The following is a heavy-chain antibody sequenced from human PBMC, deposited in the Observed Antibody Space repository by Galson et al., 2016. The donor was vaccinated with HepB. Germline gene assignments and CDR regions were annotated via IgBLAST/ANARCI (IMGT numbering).Heavy chain of an antibody. Sequence: TLSLTCTVSGGSISSASHFWSWMRQPAGKGLEWIGRIYTNGDTEYTYYNPSLKSRVTISVDTSKNQFSLKLTSVTAPDTAVYYCAKVVDDGYSDYWGQGTLVTVSS. D-gene: IGHD3-22*01. CDR2: IYTNG. CDR3: AKVVDDGYSDY. J-gene: IGHJ4*02. CDR1: GGSISSASHF. V-gene: IGHV4-61*02.